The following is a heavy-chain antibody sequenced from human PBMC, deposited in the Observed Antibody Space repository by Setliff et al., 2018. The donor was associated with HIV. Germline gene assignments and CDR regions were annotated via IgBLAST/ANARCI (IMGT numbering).Heavy chain of an antibody. J-gene: IGHJ3*01. V-gene: IGHV3-20*04. CDR3: ARGQFRLRPDSLDL. Sequence: PGGSLRLSCAASGFTFDDYVMSWVRQVPGKGLEWVSGITWNGHTTDYGDSVKGRFTISRDDSKNTLYLQMNSLRAEDTAVYYCARGQFRLRPDSLDLWGQGTLVTVSS. D-gene: IGHD2-21*01. CDR2: ITWNGHTT. CDR1: GFTFDDYV.